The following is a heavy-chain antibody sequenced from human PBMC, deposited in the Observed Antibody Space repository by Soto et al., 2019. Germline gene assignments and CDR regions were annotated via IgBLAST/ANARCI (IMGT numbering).Heavy chain of an antibody. CDR1: GNTLTGYH. CDR2: MNPNSGHT. CDR3: ARGRGEGRLFDY. J-gene: IGHJ4*02. Sequence: QVQLVQSGAEVKKPGASVKVSCKASGNTLTGYHINWVRQATGQGLEWMGWMNPNSGHTGYAQKFQGRVTMTRNTSTSTVFMEVNSLRSEDTAVYYCARGRGEGRLFDYWGQGTLVTVSS. V-gene: IGHV1-8*01. D-gene: IGHD1-26*01.